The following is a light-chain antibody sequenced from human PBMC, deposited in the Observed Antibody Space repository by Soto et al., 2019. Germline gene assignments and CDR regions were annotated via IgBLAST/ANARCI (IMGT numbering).Light chain of an antibody. CDR1: QSVSNY. V-gene: IGKV3-20*01. J-gene: IGKJ5*01. CDR2: GAS. Sequence: EIVLTQSPATLSSYPGERATLSCSASQSVSNYLAWYQQKPGQAPRLFIYGASSRATGIPDRFIGSGSGTHFTLTISRLEPEDFALYYCQQYGSSPRISFGQGTRLEIK. CDR3: QQYGSSPRIS.